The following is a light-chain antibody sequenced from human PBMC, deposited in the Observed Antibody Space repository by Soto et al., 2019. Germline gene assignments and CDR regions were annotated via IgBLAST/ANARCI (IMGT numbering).Light chain of an antibody. CDR1: QTISTY. V-gene: IGKV1-39*01. CDR2: VSS. CDR3: HKSSRIPYT. Sequence: DIQMTQSPSSLSASVGDRVTITCRASQTISTYLNSYQKNPGKAPKLLIYVSSNLQNGVPSRFSGSGSGTDFTFTISSLQPEDFATYYCHKSSRIPYTFGHGTKLEIK. J-gene: IGKJ2*01.